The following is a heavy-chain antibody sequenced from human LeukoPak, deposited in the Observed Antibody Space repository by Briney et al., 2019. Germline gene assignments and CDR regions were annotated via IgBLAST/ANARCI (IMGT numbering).Heavy chain of an antibody. V-gene: IGHV3-33*01. CDR3: ARDYLPTTVTSRFDY. CDR2: IWYDGSNK. D-gene: IGHD4-17*01. J-gene: IGHJ4*02. CDR1: GFTFSSYG. Sequence: GGSLRLSCAASGFTFSSYGMHWVRQAPGKGLEGVAVIWYDGSNKYYADSVKGRFTISRDNSKNTLYLQMNSLRAEDTAVYYCARDYLPTTVTSRFDYWGQGTLVTVSS.